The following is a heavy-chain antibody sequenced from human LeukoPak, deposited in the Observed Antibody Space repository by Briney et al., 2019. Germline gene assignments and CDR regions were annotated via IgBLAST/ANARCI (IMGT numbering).Heavy chain of an antibody. CDR2: SNPNSGDT. CDR1: GYTFTDDY. J-gene: IGHJ4*02. CDR3: AGEYCSGGSCRQGFDY. Sequence: ASVKVSCKASGYTFTDDYMHWVRQAPGQGLEWMGCSNPNSGDTNHAQNFQGRVTLTRDTSISSAYMELSSLRSDDSAVYYCAGEYCSGGSCRQGFDYWGQGTLVTVSS. D-gene: IGHD2-15*01. V-gene: IGHV1-2*02.